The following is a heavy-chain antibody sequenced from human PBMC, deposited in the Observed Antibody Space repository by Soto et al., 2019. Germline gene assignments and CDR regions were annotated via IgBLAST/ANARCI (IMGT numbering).Heavy chain of an antibody. J-gene: IGHJ4*02. CDR3: ARGRYGDY. D-gene: IGHD1-1*01. Sequence: ASVKVSCKGSGYAFTSYCITWVRQAPGQGLEWMGWISAHNGNTNYAQKLQGRVTVTTDTSTSTAYMELRSLRSDDTAVYYCARGRYGDYWGQGALVTVSS. V-gene: IGHV1-18*01. CDR2: ISAHNGNT. CDR1: GYAFTSYC.